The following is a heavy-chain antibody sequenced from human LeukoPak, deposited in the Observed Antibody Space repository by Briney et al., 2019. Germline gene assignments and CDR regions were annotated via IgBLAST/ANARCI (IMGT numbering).Heavy chain of an antibody. CDR2: INHSGST. D-gene: IGHD3-9*01. J-gene: IGHJ4*02. V-gene: IGHV4-34*01. CDR1: GGSFSGYY. Sequence: SETLSLTCAVYGGSFSGYYWSWLRQPPGKGLEWIGEINHSGSTNYNPSLKSRVTISVDTSKNQFSLKLSSVTAADTAVYYCARGRPLRYFDWSVKTLYYFDYWGQGTLVTVSS. CDR3: ARGRPLRYFDWSVKTLYYFDY.